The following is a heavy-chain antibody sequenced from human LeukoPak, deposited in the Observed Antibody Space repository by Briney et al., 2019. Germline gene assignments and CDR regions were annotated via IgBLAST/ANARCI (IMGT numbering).Heavy chain of an antibody. CDR2: INHSGST. V-gene: IGHV4-34*01. Sequence: SETLSLTCAVYGGSFSGYYWSWIRKPPGKGLELIGEINHSGSTNYNPSLKSRVTISVDTSKNQFSLKLSSVTAADTAVYYCARGIRGPDYGDYGHYFDYWGQGTLVTVSS. CDR3: ARGIRGPDYGDYGHYFDY. CDR1: GGSFSGYY. J-gene: IGHJ4*02. D-gene: IGHD4-17*01.